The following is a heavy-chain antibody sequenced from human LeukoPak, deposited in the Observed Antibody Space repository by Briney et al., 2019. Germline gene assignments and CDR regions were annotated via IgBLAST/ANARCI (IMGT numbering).Heavy chain of an antibody. V-gene: IGHV3-30-3*01. J-gene: IGHJ4*02. CDR3: AREAEAFDY. CDR1: GFTFSSYA. CDR2: ISYDGTNK. Sequence: PGGSLRLSCAASGFTFSSYAMHWVRQAPGKGLEWVALISYDGTNKYYADSVKGRFTISRDKSKNTLYLQMNSLRPEDTALYYCAREAEAFDYWGQGTLVTVSS.